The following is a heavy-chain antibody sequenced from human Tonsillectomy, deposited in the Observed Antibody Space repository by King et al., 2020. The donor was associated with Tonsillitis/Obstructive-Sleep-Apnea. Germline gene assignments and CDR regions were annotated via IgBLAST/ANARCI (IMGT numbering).Heavy chain of an antibody. Sequence: VQLQQWGAGLLKPSETLSLTCVVYGGSFSGYYWSWIRQPPGKGLEWIGEINHSGSTNYNPSLKSRVTISVDTSKNQFSLKLSSVTAADTAVYYCARGAIVVVPAASWYFDYWGQGTLVTVSS. CDR3: ARGAIVVVPAASWYFDY. D-gene: IGHD2-2*01. V-gene: IGHV4-34*01. J-gene: IGHJ4*02. CDR2: INHSGST. CDR1: GGSFSGYY.